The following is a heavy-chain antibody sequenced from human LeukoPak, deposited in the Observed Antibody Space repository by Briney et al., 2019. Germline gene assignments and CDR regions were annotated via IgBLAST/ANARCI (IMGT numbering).Heavy chain of an antibody. Sequence: SVKVSCKASGGTFSSYAISWVRQAPGQGLEWMGRIIPIFGIANYAQKFQGRVTITADKSTSTAYMELSGLRSEDTAVYYCARDDSGSYYGDYWGQGTLVTVSS. V-gene: IGHV1-69*04. CDR3: ARDDSGSYYGDY. J-gene: IGHJ4*02. CDR1: GGTFSSYA. D-gene: IGHD1-26*01. CDR2: IIPIFGIA.